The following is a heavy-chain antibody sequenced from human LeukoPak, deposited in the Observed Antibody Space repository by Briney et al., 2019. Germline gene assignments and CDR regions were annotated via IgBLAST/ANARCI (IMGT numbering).Heavy chain of an antibody. D-gene: IGHD3/OR15-3a*01. V-gene: IGHV3-7*01. Sequence: GGALRLSCAASAFTFSNYWMIWVRQAPWKGLEWVASIKQEGSEKYYVDSLKGRFTISRDNAKNSLFLQMNSLRAEDTAVYYCACGLTNYYFDYWGQGTLVTVSS. CDR2: IKQEGSEK. J-gene: IGHJ4*02. CDR1: AFTFSNYW. CDR3: ACGLTNYYFDY.